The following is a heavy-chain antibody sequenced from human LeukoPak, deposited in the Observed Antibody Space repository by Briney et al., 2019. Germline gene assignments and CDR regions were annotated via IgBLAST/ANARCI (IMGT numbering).Heavy chain of an antibody. J-gene: IGHJ4*02. CDR3: ARVVRDSREDY. Sequence: GGSLRLSCAASGFRFSFYSMNWVRQAPGKGREWVSYISSSWGSISYADSVKGRFTISRDNANNSLYLQMNSLRAEDTAVYYWARVVRDSREDYWGQGTLVTVSS. V-gene: IGHV3-48*04. D-gene: IGHD3-9*01. CDR1: GFRFSFYS. CDR2: ISSSWGSI.